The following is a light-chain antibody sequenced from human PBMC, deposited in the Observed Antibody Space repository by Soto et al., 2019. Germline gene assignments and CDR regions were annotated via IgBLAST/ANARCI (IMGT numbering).Light chain of an antibody. CDR3: SSRTTNTTVV. J-gene: IGLJ2*01. CDR2: EGS. V-gene: IGLV2-14*01. CDR1: SSDVGAHKF. Sequence: QSVLTQPASVSGSPGQSITISCTGTSSDVGAHKFVSWFQQHPGKAPKLIMYEGSYRPSGVSNRFSGSKSGNTASLTILGLRSEDEADYYCSSRTTNTTVVFGGGTKLTV.